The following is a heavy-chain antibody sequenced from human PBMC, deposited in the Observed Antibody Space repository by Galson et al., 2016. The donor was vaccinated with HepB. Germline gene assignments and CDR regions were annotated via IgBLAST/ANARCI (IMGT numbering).Heavy chain of an antibody. V-gene: IGHV1-69*13. CDR1: GDTFSTYA. J-gene: IGHJ4*02. CDR2: IIPIFGTT. Sequence: SVKVSCKASGDTFSTYAISWVRQTPGQGPEWMGGIIPIFGTTNYAQRFQGRVMITADESTSHAYMELSSLRSEDTAVYYCARDTMVRGAKMDYWGQGTLVTVSS. D-gene: IGHD3-10*01. CDR3: ARDTMVRGAKMDY.